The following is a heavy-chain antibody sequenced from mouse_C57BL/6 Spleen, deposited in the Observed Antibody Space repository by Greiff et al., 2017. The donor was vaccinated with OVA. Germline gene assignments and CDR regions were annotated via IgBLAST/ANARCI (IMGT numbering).Heavy chain of an antibody. V-gene: IGHV5-6*01. Sequence: DVQLVESGGDLVKPGGSLKLSCAASGFTFSSYGMSWVRQTPDKRLEWVATISSGGSYTYYPDSVKGRFTISRDNAKNTLYLQMSSLKSEDTAMYYCAREYYFDYWGQGTTLTVSS. J-gene: IGHJ2*01. CDR1: GFTFSSYG. CDR2: ISSGGSYT. CDR3: AREYYFDY.